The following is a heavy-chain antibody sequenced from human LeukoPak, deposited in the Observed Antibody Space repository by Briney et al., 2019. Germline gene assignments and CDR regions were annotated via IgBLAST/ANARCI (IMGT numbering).Heavy chain of an antibody. Sequence: SETLSLTCTVSGYSISTGYFWGWIGQPPGKGLEWIGNIYHRGTTYYNPSLMTRVNLSVDTSKNQFSLKLTSVTAADTAVYYCARDGAVSGYSFDFWGQGTLVTVSS. CDR1: GYSISTGYF. CDR3: ARDGAVSGYSFDF. J-gene: IGHJ4*02. CDR2: IYHRGTT. V-gene: IGHV4-38-2*02. D-gene: IGHD3-22*01.